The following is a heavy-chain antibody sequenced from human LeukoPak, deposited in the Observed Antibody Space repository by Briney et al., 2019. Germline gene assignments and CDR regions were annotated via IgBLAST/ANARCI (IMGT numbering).Heavy chain of an antibody. CDR2: IYTSGST. J-gene: IGHJ5*02. V-gene: IGHV4-4*07. Sequence: SETLSLTCTVSGGSISSYYWSWIRQPAGKGLEWIGRIYTSGSTNYNPSLKSRVTMSVDTSKNQFSLKLSSVTAADTAVYYCARDVGQWSVADPFGFDPWGQGNPGHRLL. D-gene: IGHD6-19*01. CDR3: ARDVGQWSVADPFGFDP. CDR1: GGSISSYY.